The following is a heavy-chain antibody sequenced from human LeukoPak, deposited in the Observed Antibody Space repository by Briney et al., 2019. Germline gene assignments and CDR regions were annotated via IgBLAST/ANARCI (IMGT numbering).Heavy chain of an antibody. J-gene: IGHJ4*02. V-gene: IGHV4-34*01. CDR2: INHSGST. D-gene: IGHD6-13*01. CDR1: GGSFSGYY. Sequence: SETLSLTCAVYGGSFSGYYWRWIRQTPGKGLEWIGEINHSGSTNYNPSLKSRVTISVDTSKNQFSLKLSSVTAADTAVYYCARGSAAAAPFDYWGQGTLVTVSS. CDR3: ARGSAAAAPFDY.